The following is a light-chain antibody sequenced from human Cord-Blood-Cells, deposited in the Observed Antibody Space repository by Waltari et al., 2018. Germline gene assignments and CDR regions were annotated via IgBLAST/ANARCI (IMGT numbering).Light chain of an antibody. V-gene: IGLV2-14*01. CDR1: SSDVGGYNS. Sequence: QSALTHPASVSGSPGQSITTSCTGTSSDVGGYNSVTWYPQHPGKAPKLRIYEVSNRPSGVSNRFSSSKSGNTASLTISGLQAEDEADYYCSSYTSSSTFYVFGTGTKVTVL. CDR2: EVS. J-gene: IGLJ1*01. CDR3: SSYTSSSTFYV.